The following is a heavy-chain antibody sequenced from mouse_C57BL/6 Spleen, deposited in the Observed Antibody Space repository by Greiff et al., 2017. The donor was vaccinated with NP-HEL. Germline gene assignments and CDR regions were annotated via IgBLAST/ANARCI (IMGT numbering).Heavy chain of an antibody. CDR1: GFPFSSYA. Sequence: EVQRVESGGGLVKPGGSLKLSCAASGFPFSSYAMSWVRQTPEKRLEWVATISDGGSYTYYPDNVKGRFTISRDNAKNNLYLQMSHLKSEDTAMYYCARDSLTTGGGFAYWGQGTLVTVSA. D-gene: IGHD1-1*01. CDR3: ARDSLTTGGGFAY. V-gene: IGHV5-4*01. CDR2: ISDGGSYT. J-gene: IGHJ3*01.